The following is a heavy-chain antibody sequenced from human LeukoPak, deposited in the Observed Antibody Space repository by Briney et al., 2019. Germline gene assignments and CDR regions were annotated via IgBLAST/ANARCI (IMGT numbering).Heavy chain of an antibody. CDR3: ARFNWGGYFFDS. CDR2: VYYSGST. D-gene: IGHD7-27*01. V-gene: IGHV4-59*11. J-gene: IGHJ4*02. Sequence: SETPSLACTVSNGSITSHYWSWIRQSPGKGLEWIGYVYYSGSTSYNPSLKSRVTVSIDPPKKQFAVTMNSVTAADTAVYYCARFNWGGYFFDSWGQGALVTVSS. CDR1: NGSITSHY.